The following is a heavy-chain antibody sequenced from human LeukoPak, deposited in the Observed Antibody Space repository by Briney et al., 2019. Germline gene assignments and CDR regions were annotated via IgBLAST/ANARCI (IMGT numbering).Heavy chain of an antibody. D-gene: IGHD6-13*01. CDR2: IKSKTDGGTT. CDR1: GFTFSNAW. V-gene: IGHV3-15*01. Sequence: GGSLRLSCAASGFTFSNAWMSWVRQAPGKGLEWVGRIKSKTDGGTTDYAAPVKGRFTISRDDSKNTLYLQMNSLRAEDTAVYYCARGPDSSSWYSDYFDYWGQGTLVTVSS. J-gene: IGHJ4*02. CDR3: ARGPDSSSWYSDYFDY.